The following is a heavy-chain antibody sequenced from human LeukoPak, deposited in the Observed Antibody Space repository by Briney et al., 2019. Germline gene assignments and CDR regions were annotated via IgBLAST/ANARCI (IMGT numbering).Heavy chain of an antibody. D-gene: IGHD3-22*01. CDR2: IYYSGST. J-gene: IGHJ3*02. CDR1: GGSISTSNDY. Sequence: SETLSLTCTVSGGSISTSNDYWGRIRQSPGKGLEWIGTIYYSGSTYYNPSLQSRVTISVDTSKNQFSLNLSSVTAADTAVYYCARQGVNRFYYVGAFDIWGQGTMVTVSS. CDR3: ARQGVNRFYYVGAFDI. V-gene: IGHV4-39*01.